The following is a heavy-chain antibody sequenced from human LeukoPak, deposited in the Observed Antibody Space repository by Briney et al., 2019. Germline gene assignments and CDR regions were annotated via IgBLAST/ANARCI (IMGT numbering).Heavy chain of an antibody. CDR1: GGTFSSYA. D-gene: IGHD3-10*01. Sequence: SVKVSCKASGGTFSSYAISWVRQAPGQGLEWMGRIIPIFGIANYAQKFQGRVTITADKSTSTAYMELSSLRSEDTAVYYCAREGGVTMVRGVIHRNWFDPWGRGTLVTVSS. CDR2: IIPIFGIA. J-gene: IGHJ5*02. V-gene: IGHV1-69*04. CDR3: AREGGVTMVRGVIHRNWFDP.